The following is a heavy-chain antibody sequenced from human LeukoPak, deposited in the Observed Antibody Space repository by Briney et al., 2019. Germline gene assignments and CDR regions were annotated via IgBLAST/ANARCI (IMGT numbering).Heavy chain of an antibody. CDR2: IYPGDSDT. CDR1: GYSLTSYW. J-gene: IGHJ4*02. CDR3: ARQDFGDYSWFDY. Sequence: GDSLKISRKGSGYSLTSYWIGWVRQMPGTGLEGRGIIYPGDSDTRYSPSFQGQVTISVDKSISTAYLQWSSLKASDTAMYYCARQDFGDYSWFDYWGQGTLVTVSS. D-gene: IGHD4-17*01. V-gene: IGHV5-51*01.